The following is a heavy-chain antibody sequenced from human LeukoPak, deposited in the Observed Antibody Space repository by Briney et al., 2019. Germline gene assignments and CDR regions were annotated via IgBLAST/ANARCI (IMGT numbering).Heavy chain of an antibody. V-gene: IGHV5-51*01. D-gene: IGHD3-9*01. CDR3: ARRGSFDWLLYH. CDR1: GYTFTNFW. CDR2: INPADSDT. Sequence: GESLKISCKGSGYTFTNFWIGWVRQMPGKGLEWMGIINPADSDTRYSPSSQGHIIISVDKSVNTAYLQWTSLRASDTATYYCARRGSFDWLLYHWGQGTLVTVSS. J-gene: IGHJ5*02.